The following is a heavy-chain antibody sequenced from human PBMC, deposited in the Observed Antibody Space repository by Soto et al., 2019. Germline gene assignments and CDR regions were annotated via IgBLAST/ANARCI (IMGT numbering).Heavy chain of an antibody. V-gene: IGHV3-30-3*01. D-gene: IGHD3-22*01. CDR2: ISYDGSNK. J-gene: IGHJ4*02. Sequence: QVQLVESGGGVVQPGRSLRLSCAASGFTFSSYAMHWVRQAPGKGLEWVAVISYDGSNKYYADSVKGRFTISRDNSKNTLYLQMNSLRAEDTAVYYCARDLETYYDSSGYHLDYWGQGTLVTVSS. CDR1: GFTFSSYA. CDR3: ARDLETYYDSSGYHLDY.